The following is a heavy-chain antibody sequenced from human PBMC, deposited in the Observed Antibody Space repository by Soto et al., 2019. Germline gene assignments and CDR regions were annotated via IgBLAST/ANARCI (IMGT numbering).Heavy chain of an antibody. CDR1: GGSFRAYY. V-gene: IGHV4-34*01. D-gene: IGHD3-22*01. CDR2: INHSGGT. CDR3: ARCILGTVDTSGFYAY. J-gene: IGHJ4*02. Sequence: SENLSLTYAVYGGSFRAYYWSWIRQPPGKGLEWIGEINHSGGTSYNPSLKSRVTISVDTSKSQFSLKLTSVPAADRAVSYCARCILGTVDTSGFYAYWGQGSPDIGSS.